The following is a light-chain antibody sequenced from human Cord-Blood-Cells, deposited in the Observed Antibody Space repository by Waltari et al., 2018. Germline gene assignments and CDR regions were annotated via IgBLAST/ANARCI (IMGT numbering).Light chain of an antibody. CDR1: SSDVGSYNL. CDR3: CSYAGSSTYV. V-gene: IGLV2-23*01. J-gene: IGLJ1*01. CDR2: EGS. Sequence: QSALTQPASVSGSPGQSITISCTGTSSDVGSYNLVSWYQQHPGKAPKLLIYEGSKRTSGVSTRFAGSKSGITASLTIAGLQAEDEADYYCCSYAGSSTYVFGTGTKVTVL.